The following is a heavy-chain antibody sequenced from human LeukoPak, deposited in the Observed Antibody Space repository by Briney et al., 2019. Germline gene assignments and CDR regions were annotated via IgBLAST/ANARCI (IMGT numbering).Heavy chain of an antibody. CDR2: ISTYNGNT. CDR3: AKDRWRDGSSSFDN. V-gene: IGHV1-18*01. D-gene: IGHD6-6*01. Sequence: ASVKVSCKASGYTFSSYSINWVRQAPGQGLEWMGWISTYNGNTNYAQKLQGRVTMSTDTSTSTAYMELRSLRSDDTAVYYCAKDRWRDGSSSFDNWGQGTLVTVSS. CDR1: GYTFSSYS. J-gene: IGHJ4*02.